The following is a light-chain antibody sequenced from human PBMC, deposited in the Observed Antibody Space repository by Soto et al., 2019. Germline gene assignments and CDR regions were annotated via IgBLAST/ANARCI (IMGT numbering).Light chain of an antibody. CDR2: GAS. CDR1: QSVSSSY. J-gene: IGKJ1*01. Sequence: EIVLTQSPGTLSLSPGERSTLSCMAIQSVSSSYLAWYQQKPGQAPRLLIYGASSRATGIPDRFSGSGSGTDFTLTISRLEPEDFAVYYCQQYGSSPLWTVGQGTQVEIK. V-gene: IGKV3-20*01. CDR3: QQYGSSPLWT.